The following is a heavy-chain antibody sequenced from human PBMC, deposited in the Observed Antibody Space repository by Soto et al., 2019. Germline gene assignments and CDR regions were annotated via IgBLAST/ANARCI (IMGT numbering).Heavy chain of an antibody. J-gene: IGHJ4*02. CDR3: ARVPPDGDYSFDY. D-gene: IGHD4-17*01. Sequence: GASVKVSCKASGYTFTSYAMHWVRQAPGQRLEWMGWINAGNGNTKYSQKFQGRVTITRDTSASTAYMELSSLRSEDTAVYYCARVPPDGDYSFDYWGQGTLVTVSS. CDR1: GYTFTSYA. CDR2: INAGNGNT. V-gene: IGHV1-3*01.